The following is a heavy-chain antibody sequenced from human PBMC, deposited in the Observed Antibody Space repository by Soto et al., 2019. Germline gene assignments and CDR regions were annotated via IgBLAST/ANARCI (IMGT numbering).Heavy chain of an antibody. V-gene: IGHV4-30-2*01. CDR3: ASVPAH. CDR2: MYHSGST. CDR1: GGSISSGGSS. Sequence: QLQLQESGAGLVKPSQTLSLTSAVSGGSISSGGSSWSWIRQPPGKGLEWIGYMYHSGSTYYNTSHKSRVTISLDRSKNQFSLKLSSVTAADTDVYYCASVPAHWGQGILVTVSS. J-gene: IGHJ4*02. D-gene: IGHD2-2*01.